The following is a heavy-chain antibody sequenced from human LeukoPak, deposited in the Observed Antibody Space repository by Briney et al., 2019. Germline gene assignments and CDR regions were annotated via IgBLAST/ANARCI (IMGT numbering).Heavy chain of an antibody. J-gene: IGHJ4*02. Sequence: GGSLRLSCAASGFTFSSYGMHWVRQAPGKGLEWVAVISYDGSNKYYADSVKGRFTISRDNSKNTLYLQMNSLRAEDTAVYYCAKGAMVSYYFDYWGQGTLVTVSS. CDR2: ISYDGSNK. CDR1: GFTFSSYG. CDR3: AKGAMVSYYFDY. V-gene: IGHV3-30*18. D-gene: IGHD3-10*01.